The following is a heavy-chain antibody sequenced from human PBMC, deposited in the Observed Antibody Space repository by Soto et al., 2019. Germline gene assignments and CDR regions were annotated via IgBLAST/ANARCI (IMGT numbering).Heavy chain of an antibody. V-gene: IGHV4-59*08. D-gene: IGHD6-13*01. CDR3: ARREYSNSWHFDY. CDR1: GGSISSYY. CDR2: IHYTGSS. Sequence: QVQLQESGPGLVKPSETLSLTCTVSGGSISSYYWSWIRQPPGKGLEWIGYIHYTGSSNYNPSLKSRVSISVDTSKNQLSLELSSVTAADTAVYYCARREYSNSWHFDYWGQGTLVTVSS. J-gene: IGHJ4*02.